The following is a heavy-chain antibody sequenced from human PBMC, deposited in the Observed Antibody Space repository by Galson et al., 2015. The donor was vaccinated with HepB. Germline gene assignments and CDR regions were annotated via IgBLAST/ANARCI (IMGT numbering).Heavy chain of an antibody. J-gene: IGHJ6*02. CDR3: ARVRGFYYYGMDV. CDR2: INAGNGNT. Sequence: SVKVSCKASGYTFTSYVVHWVRQAPGQRLEWMGWINAGNGNTKFPQKFQGRVTITRDTSASTVYMELSSLRSEDTAVYFCARVRGFYYYGMDVWGQGTTVTVSS. V-gene: IGHV1-3*01. CDR1: GYTFTSYV.